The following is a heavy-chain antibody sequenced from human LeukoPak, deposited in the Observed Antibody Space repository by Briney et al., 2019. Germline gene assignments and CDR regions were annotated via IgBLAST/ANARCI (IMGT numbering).Heavy chain of an antibody. CDR2: TYYRSKWYN. J-gene: IGHJ4*02. V-gene: IGHV6-1*01. CDR1: GDSVSSKSAT. CDR3: ARVRGFEELYFDY. Sequence: SQTLSLTCAITGDSVSSKSATWNWVRQSPSRCLEWLGRTYYRSKWYNDYAVYVKSRITINPDTSKNHFSLQLNSVTPEDTAVYYCARVRGFEELYFDYWGQGTLVTVSS. D-gene: IGHD3-10*01.